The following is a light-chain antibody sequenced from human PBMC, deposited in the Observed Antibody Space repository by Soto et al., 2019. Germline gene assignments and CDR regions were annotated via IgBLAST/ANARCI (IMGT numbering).Light chain of an antibody. CDR1: SSDVGGYNY. J-gene: IGLJ3*02. CDR2: EVI. V-gene: IGLV2-14*01. Sequence: QSALTQPASVSGSPGQSITISCTGTSSDVGGYNYVSWYQQHPGKAPKLMIYEVINRPSGVSNRFSGSKSGNTASLTISGLQAEDEADHYCSSYTSSSTWVFGGGTKLTVL. CDR3: SSYTSSSTWV.